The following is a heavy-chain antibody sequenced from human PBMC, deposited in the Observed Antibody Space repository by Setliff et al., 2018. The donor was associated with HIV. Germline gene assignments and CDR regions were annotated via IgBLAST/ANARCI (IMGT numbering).Heavy chain of an antibody. CDR1: GFIFSPYA. V-gene: IGHV3-30*02. D-gene: IGHD1-1*01. CDR3: AKVKVPTTDLYFLDY. Sequence: PGGSLRLSCAASGFIFSPYAMHWVRQAPGKGLEWVACVRYDESNKYYAESVKDRFTISRDNSKNMVYLQMNSLRAEDTALYYCAKVKVPTTDLYFLDYWGQGTPVTVSS. CDR2: VRYDESNK. J-gene: IGHJ4*02.